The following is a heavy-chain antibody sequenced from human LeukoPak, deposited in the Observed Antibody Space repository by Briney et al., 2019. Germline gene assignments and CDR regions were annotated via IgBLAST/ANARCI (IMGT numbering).Heavy chain of an antibody. V-gene: IGHV3-23*01. D-gene: IGHD3-22*01. Sequence: PGGSLRLACAASGFTFSNYWMSWVRQAPGKGLEWVSGIRGSGGSTYYADSVKGRFTISRDNSKNTLYLQMNSLRAEDTAVYYCAKASAMIVVVSKHFDYWGQGTLVTVSS. CDR1: GFTFSNYW. CDR2: IRGSGGST. CDR3: AKASAMIVVVSKHFDY. J-gene: IGHJ4*02.